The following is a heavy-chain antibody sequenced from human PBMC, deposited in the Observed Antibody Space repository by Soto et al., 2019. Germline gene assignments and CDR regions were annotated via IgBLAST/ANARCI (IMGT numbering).Heavy chain of an antibody. CDR1: GATISSYY. D-gene: IGHD4-17*01. Sequence: SETLSLTGTVPGATISSYYLTWIRKPPGKGLEWIGYIYYSGSTNYNPSLKSRVTISVDTSKNQFSLKLSSVTAADTAVYYCARDGMGYYGDLYYYMDVWGKGTTVTVSS. CDR3: ARDGMGYYGDLYYYMDV. J-gene: IGHJ6*03. V-gene: IGHV4-59*01. CDR2: IYYSGST.